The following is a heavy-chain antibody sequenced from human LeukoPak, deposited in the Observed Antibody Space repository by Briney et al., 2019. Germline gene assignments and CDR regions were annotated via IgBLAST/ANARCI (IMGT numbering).Heavy chain of an antibody. J-gene: IGHJ4*02. CDR2: IYTSGST. D-gene: IGHD5-24*01. CDR3: ARDGYNENEYYFDY. CDR1: GGSITSGSYY. Sequence: PSETLSLTYIVSGGSITSGSYYWSWIRQPAGKGLEWIGRIYTSGSTNYNPSLKSRVTISVDTSKNQVSLKLSSVTAADTAVYYCARDGYNENEYYFDYWGQGTLVTVSS. V-gene: IGHV4-61*02.